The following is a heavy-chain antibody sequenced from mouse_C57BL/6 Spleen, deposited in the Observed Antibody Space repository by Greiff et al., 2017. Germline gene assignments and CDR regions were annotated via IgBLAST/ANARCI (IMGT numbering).Heavy chain of an antibody. D-gene: IGHD1-1*01. V-gene: IGHV2-2*01. CDR2: IWRGGST. CDR1: GFSLTSYG. Sequence: VQLVESGPGLVQPSQSLSITCTASGFSLTSYGVHWVRQSPGKGLEWLGVIWRGGSTDYNAAFISRLSISKDNSKSHVSFKMSSLQADDTAIYYCARSTHITKDWYFEGWGTGTTVTVSS. J-gene: IGHJ1*03. CDR3: ARSTHITKDWYFEG.